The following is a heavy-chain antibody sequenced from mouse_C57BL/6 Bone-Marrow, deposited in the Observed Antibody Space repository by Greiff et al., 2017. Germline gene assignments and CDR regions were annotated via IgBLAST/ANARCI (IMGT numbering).Heavy chain of an antibody. Sequence: EVQRVESGEGLVKPGGSLKLSCAASGFTFSSYAMSWVRQTPEKRLEWVAYISSGGDYIYYADTVKGRFTISRDNARNTLYLQMSSLKSEDTAMYYCTRRGSHWDFDVRGTGTTVTVAA. CDR3: TRRGSHWDFDV. D-gene: IGHD1-1*01. J-gene: IGHJ1*03. CDR2: ISSGGDYI. CDR1: GFTFSSYA. V-gene: IGHV5-9-1*02.